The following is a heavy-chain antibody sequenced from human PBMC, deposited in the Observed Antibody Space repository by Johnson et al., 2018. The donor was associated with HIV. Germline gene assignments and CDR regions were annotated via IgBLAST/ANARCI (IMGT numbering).Heavy chain of an antibody. Sequence: QLLESGGGVVQPGRSLRLSCAASGFTFSSYGMHWVRQAPGKGLEWVAVISYDGSNKYYADSVKGRFTISRDNAKKSLFLQMNSLRAEDTAVYYCARECIRSGGAFDIWGQGTMVTVSS. CDR1: GFTFSSYG. CDR2: ISYDGSNK. V-gene: IGHV3-30*03. J-gene: IGHJ3*02. CDR3: ARECIRSGGAFDI. D-gene: IGHD3-3*01.